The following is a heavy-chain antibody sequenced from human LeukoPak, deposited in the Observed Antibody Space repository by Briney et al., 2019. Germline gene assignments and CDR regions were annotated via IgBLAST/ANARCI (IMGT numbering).Heavy chain of an antibody. V-gene: IGHV3-30*02. D-gene: IGHD2-15*01. CDR1: GFTFSNYG. Sequence: GGSLRLSCAASGFTFSNYGMHWVRQAPGKGLEWVAFIRYDGSNKFYTDSVKGRFTISRDNSKNTLYLQMNSLRAEDTAIYYCAKSGLKRFDYWGQGTLVTVSS. J-gene: IGHJ4*02. CDR3: AKSGLKRFDY. CDR2: IRYDGSNK.